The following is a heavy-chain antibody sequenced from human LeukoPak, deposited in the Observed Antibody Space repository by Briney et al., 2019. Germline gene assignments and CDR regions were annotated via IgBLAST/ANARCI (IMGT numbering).Heavy chain of an antibody. Sequence: PGGSLRLSCVPSGFPFSRYGMHWVRQAPGKGLEWVAVISYDGTNKYYADSVKGRFTISRDNAKNSLYLQMNSLRAEDTAVYYCARDYSTVTTFFDYWGQGTLVTVSS. CDR1: GFPFSRYG. V-gene: IGHV3-30*03. D-gene: IGHD4-17*01. J-gene: IGHJ4*02. CDR2: ISYDGTNK. CDR3: ARDYSTVTTFFDY.